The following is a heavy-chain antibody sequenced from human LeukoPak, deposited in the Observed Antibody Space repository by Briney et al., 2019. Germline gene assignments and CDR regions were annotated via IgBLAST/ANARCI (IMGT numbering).Heavy chain of an antibody. J-gene: IGHJ4*02. CDR2: MNPNSGHT. D-gene: IGHD1-26*01. V-gene: IGHV1-8*01. Sequence: SVKVSCTASRYTLRSYDIIWVRQAPGPGHERRGGMNPNSGHTGYEQKFQCRVTMTSSTSISPAYLELTRLTSEDSAVYYCVRSIVGVRKRNEYWGQGTLVTVSS. CDR3: VRSIVGVRKRNEY. CDR1: RYTLRSYD.